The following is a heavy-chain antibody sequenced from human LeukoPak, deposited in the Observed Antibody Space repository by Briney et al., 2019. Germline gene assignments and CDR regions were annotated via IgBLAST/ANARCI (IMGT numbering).Heavy chain of an antibody. CDR1: GGSFSGYY. D-gene: IGHD6-6*01. CDR3: ARARRGSTSSPFRSSIAARNYFDY. Sequence: TETLSLTCAVYGGSFSGYYWSWIRQPPGKGLEWIGEINDSGSTNYNPSLKSRVTISVDTSKNQFSLKLSSVTAADTAVYYCARARRGSTSSPFRSSIAARNYFDYWGPGTLVTVSS. J-gene: IGHJ4*02. CDR2: INDSGST. V-gene: IGHV4-34*01.